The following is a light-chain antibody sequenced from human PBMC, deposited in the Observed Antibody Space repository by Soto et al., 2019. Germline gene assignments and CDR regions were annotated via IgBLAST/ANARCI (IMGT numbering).Light chain of an antibody. Sequence: QSVLTQPASVSGSPGQSITISCTGTSSDVGGYNYVSWYQHHPGKAPKLLIYDVSNRPSGVSNRLSGSTSDNTASLTISGLQPEDEADYYCSSYTTSNTRQIVFGTGTKVTVL. J-gene: IGLJ1*01. CDR1: SSDVGGYNY. CDR3: SSYTTSNTRQIV. V-gene: IGLV2-14*03. CDR2: DVS.